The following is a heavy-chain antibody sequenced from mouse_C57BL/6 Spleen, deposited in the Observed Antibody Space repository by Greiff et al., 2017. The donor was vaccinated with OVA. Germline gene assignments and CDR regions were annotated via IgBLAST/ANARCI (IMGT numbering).Heavy chain of an antibody. J-gene: IGHJ2*01. D-gene: IGHD4-1*01. CDR3: ARWMGRFDY. CDR1: GYTFTDYN. Sequence: EVKLMESGPELVKPGASVKMSCKASGYTFTDYNMHWVKQSHGKSLEWIGYINPNNGGTSYNQKFKGKATLTVNKSSSTAYMELRSLTSEDSAVYYCARWMGRFDYWGQGTTLTVSS. V-gene: IGHV1-22*01. CDR2: INPNNGGT.